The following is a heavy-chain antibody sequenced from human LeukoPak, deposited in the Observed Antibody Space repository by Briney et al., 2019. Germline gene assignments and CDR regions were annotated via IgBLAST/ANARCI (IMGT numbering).Heavy chain of an antibody. Sequence: GGSLRLSCAASGFTFNNYAMNWVRKAPGRGLEGVSPISGSGGSTYYADSVKGRFTISRDNSKNTLDLQLNSLRAEDTAVYYCAKVVAARRSATATIDYWGQGTLVTVSS. CDR1: GFTFNNYA. CDR3: AKVVAARRSATATIDY. CDR2: ISGSGGST. D-gene: IGHD2-15*01. J-gene: IGHJ4*02. V-gene: IGHV3-23*01.